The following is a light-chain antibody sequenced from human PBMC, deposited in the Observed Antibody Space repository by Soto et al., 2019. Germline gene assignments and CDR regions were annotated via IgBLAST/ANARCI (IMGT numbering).Light chain of an antibody. V-gene: IGKV3-15*01. J-gene: IGKJ3*01. CDR3: QQYNNWPPFT. CDR2: GAS. Sequence: EIVMTQSPATLSVSPGERATLSCRASQSVSSNLAWYQQKPDQAPRLLIYGASTRATGIPARFSGSGSGTEFTLTISSLQSEDFAVYYCQQYNNWPPFTFGPGTKVDI. CDR1: QSVSSN.